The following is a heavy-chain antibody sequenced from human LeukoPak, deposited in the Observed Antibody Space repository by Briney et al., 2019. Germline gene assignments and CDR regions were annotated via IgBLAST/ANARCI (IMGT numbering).Heavy chain of an antibody. CDR3: AREYCGGDCLSPEYLDY. J-gene: IGHJ4*02. CDR2: ISSSGSTI. D-gene: IGHD2-21*02. V-gene: IGHV3-11*04. Sequence: PGGSLRLSCAPSGFTFSDYYMTWIRQAPGKGLEWVSYISSSGSTIYYADSVKGRFTISRDNSKNTLYLQMNSLRAEDTAVYYCAREYCGGDCLSPEYLDYWGQGTLVTVSS. CDR1: GFTFSDYY.